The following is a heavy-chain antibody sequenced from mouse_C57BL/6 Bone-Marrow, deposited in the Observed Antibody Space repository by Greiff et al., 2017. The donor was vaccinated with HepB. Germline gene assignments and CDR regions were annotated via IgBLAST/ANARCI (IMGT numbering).Heavy chain of an antibody. CDR1: GYTFTSYW. Sequence: QVQLKQPGAELVKPGASVKLSCKASGYTFTSYWMHWVKQRPGQGLEWIGMIHPNSGSTNYNEKFKSKATLTVDKSSSTAYMQLSSLTSEDSAVYYCASYYGSSFYWYFDVWGTGTTVTVSS. CDR2: IHPNSGST. CDR3: ASYYGSSFYWYFDV. J-gene: IGHJ1*03. D-gene: IGHD1-1*01. V-gene: IGHV1-64*01.